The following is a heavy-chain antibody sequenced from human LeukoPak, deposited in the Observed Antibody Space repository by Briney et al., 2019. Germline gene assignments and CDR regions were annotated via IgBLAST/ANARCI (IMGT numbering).Heavy chain of an antibody. V-gene: IGHV3-49*04. CDR2: IRSKTYGGTT. CDR1: GFNFGDYA. D-gene: IGHD3-22*01. J-gene: IGHJ4*02. CDR3: ARAYDTSGYYQAY. Sequence: GRSLRLSCIASGFNFGDYAVSWVRQAPGKGLEWVGFIRSKTYGGTTDYAASVEGRFTISRDDSKSFAYLQMNSLKTEDRAVYFCARAYDTSGYYQAYWGQGTLVTVSS.